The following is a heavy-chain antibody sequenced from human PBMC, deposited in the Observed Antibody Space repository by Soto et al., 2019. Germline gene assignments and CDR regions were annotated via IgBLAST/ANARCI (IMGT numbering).Heavy chain of an antibody. CDR2: IYYSGST. V-gene: IGHV4-31*03. Sequence: SETLSLTCTVSGGSISSGGYYWSWIRQHPGKGLEWIGYIYYSGSTYYNPSLKSRVTISVDTSKNQISLKLSSVTAADTAVYYCARLGYCSSTSCYANNWFDPWGQGTLVTVSS. CDR3: ARLGYCSSTSCYANNWFDP. CDR1: GGSISSGGYY. D-gene: IGHD2-2*01. J-gene: IGHJ5*02.